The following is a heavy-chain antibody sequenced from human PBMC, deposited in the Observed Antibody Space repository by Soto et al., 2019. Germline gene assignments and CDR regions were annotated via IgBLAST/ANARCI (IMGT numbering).Heavy chain of an antibody. CDR2: TIPIFGTP. V-gene: IGHV1-69*13. J-gene: IGHJ4*02. D-gene: IGHD5-12*01. CDR3: EKNAGRDGYSFDY. Sequence: ASVKVSCKASGVTFTRQDMRWVRQAPGQGLEWMGGTIPIFGTPQYAEKFQDRVTITADESTSTAYMELSSLTSEDKAVYYCEKNAGRDGYSFDYWGQGTLVTVSS. CDR1: GVTFTRQD.